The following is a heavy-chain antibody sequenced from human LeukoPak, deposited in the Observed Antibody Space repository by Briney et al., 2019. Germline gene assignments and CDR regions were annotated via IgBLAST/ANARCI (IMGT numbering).Heavy chain of an antibody. CDR3: ARHLRTSTYRDLDY. CDR1: GYSFGNNW. Sequence: GESLKISCQASGYSFGNNWIGWVRPRPGKGLQWVGIINPHDSTTKYSPSFQDQVTISIDKSINTAYLQWSSLTASDTAIYYCARHLRTSTYRDLDYWGQGTLVTVSS. V-gene: IGHV5-51*01. D-gene: IGHD1-14*01. CDR2: INPHDSTT. J-gene: IGHJ4*02.